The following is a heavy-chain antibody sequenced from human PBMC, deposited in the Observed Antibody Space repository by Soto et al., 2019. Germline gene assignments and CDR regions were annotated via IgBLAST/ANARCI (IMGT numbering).Heavy chain of an antibody. Sequence: SVKVSCKASGGTFSSYAISWVRQAPGQGLEWMGGIIPIFGTANYAQKFQGRVTITADESTSTAYMELSSLRSEDTAVYYCARGYSSGWSADFDYWGQGTMVTVSS. CDR3: ARGYSSGWSADFDY. D-gene: IGHD6-19*01. V-gene: IGHV1-69*13. CDR2: IIPIFGTA. J-gene: IGHJ4*02. CDR1: GGTFSSYA.